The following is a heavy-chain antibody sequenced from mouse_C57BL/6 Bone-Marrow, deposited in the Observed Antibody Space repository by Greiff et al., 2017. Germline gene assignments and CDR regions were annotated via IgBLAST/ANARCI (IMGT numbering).Heavy chain of an antibody. V-gene: IGHV1-11*01. CDR2: IYPVSGET. D-gene: IGHD2-3*01. CDR3: GSCDVYYDAIDY. CDR1: GYTFPDLI. Sequence: QLKESGAELASPGASVTLSFKASGYTFPDLIMNWVKKRAGQGPEGIGRIYPVSGETNYNQKFMGKATVSVDRSSSPLYMVLNSLTSVDTAVYYCGSCDVYYDAIDYWGQGTSVTVSS. J-gene: IGHJ4*01.